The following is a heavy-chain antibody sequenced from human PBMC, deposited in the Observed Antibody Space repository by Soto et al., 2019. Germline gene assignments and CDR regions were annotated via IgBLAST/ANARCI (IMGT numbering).Heavy chain of an antibody. V-gene: IGHV4-31*03. CDR2: IYYSGST. J-gene: IGHJ4*02. Sequence: SETLSLTCTVSGGSISSGGYYWSSIRQHPGKGLEWIGYIYYSGSTYYNPSLKSRVTISVDTSKKHFSLKLSSVTAEDTAVYYCARVGNPSKTFDYWGQGTLVTVSS. CDR1: GGSISSGGYY. D-gene: IGHD4-4*01. CDR3: ARVGNPSKTFDY.